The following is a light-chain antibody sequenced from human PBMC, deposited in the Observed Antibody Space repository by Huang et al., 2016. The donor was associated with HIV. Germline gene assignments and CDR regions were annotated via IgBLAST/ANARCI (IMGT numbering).Light chain of an antibody. J-gene: IGKJ1*01. CDR2: AAS. Sequence: DIQMTQSPSSLSASVGDRVTITCRASQCISNSLAWYQQKPGKAPKLLLYAASRLESGVPSMFSGSGSGTEYTLTISSLQPEDFATYYCQQYYSTPPTFGQGTKVEIK. CDR1: QCISNS. CDR3: QQYYSTPPT. V-gene: IGKV1-NL1*01.